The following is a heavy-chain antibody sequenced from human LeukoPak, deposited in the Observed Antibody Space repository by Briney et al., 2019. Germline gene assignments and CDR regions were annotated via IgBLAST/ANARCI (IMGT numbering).Heavy chain of an antibody. J-gene: IGHJ4*02. Sequence: ETLSLTCTVSGGSISSYYWSWIRQPPGKRLEWVANINQDGSEKYYVDSVKGRFTVSRDNAKNSLYLQINSLRAEDTAVYYCARDVTYRSSDYWGQGILVTVSS. CDR1: GGSISSYY. D-gene: IGHD6-6*01. CDR2: INQDGSEK. CDR3: ARDVTYRSSDY. V-gene: IGHV3-7*03.